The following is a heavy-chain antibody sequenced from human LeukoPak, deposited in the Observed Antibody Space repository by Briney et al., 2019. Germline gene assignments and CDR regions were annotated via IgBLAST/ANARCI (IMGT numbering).Heavy chain of an antibody. CDR2: IYYSGST. D-gene: IGHD6-19*01. CDR1: GGSVSSGSHY. Sequence: PSGTLSLTCTVSGGSVSSGSHYWSWIRQPPGKGLEWIGYIYYSGSTNYNPSLKSRVTISVDTSKNQFSLKLSSVTAADTAVYYCARRQAVAGEVDYWGQGTLVTVSS. CDR3: ARRQAVAGEVDY. V-gene: IGHV4-61*01. J-gene: IGHJ4*02.